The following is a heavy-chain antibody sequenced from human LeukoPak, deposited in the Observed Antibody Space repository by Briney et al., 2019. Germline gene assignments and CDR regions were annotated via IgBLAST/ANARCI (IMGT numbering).Heavy chain of an antibody. CDR3: ATHKGSWPYYFDY. D-gene: IGHD1-26*01. V-gene: IGHV3-33*01. Sequence: PGRSLRLSCAASGFTFSNYAMHWVRQPIGKGLEWVAVIWDGGTNKYYADSVKGRFTISRDNSKNTLYLQMNSLRAEDTAVYYCATHKGSWPYYFDYWGQGSLVTVSS. CDR1: GFTFSNYA. J-gene: IGHJ4*02. CDR2: IWDGGTNK.